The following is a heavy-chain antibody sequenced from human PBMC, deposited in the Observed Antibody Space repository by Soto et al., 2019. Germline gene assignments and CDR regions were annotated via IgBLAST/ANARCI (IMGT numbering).Heavy chain of an antibody. CDR3: ASGGTTPPRRPFDY. Sequence: SGNVSCKASGFTFTSSAMQWGRQARGQRLEWIGWIVVGSGNTNYAQKFQERVTITRDMSTSTAYMELSSLRSEDTAVYYCASGGTTPPRRPFDYRGQRSLVIVSS. CDR2: IVVGSGNT. J-gene: IGHJ4*02. V-gene: IGHV1-58*02. CDR1: GFTFTSSA. D-gene: IGHD4-17*01.